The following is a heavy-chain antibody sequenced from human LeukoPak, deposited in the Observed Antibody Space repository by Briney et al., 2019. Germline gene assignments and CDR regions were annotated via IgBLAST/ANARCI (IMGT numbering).Heavy chain of an antibody. CDR1: GFTCSSYS. Sequence: GGSLRLSCAASGFTCSSYSMNWVRQAPGKGLEWVSSISSSSSYIYYADSVKGRFTISRDNAKNSLYLQMNSLRAEDTAVYYCAREGYSYGQRYFDYWGQGTLVTVSS. J-gene: IGHJ4*02. D-gene: IGHD5-18*01. V-gene: IGHV3-21*01. CDR3: AREGYSYGQRYFDY. CDR2: ISSSSSYI.